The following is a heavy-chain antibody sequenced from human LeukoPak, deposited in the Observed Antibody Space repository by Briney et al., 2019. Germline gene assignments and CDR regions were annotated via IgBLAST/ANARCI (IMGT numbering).Heavy chain of an antibody. CDR3: ARESDGYSYGPYYYYYYMDV. CDR1: GYTFTSYG. V-gene: IGHV1-18*01. CDR2: ISAYNGNT. Sequence: ASVKVSCKASGYTFTSYGISWVRQAPGQGLEWMGWISAYNGNTNYAQKLQGRVTMTTDTSTSTAYMELRSLRSDDTAVYYCARESDGYSYGPYYYYYYMDVWGKGTTVTVSS. D-gene: IGHD5-18*01. J-gene: IGHJ6*03.